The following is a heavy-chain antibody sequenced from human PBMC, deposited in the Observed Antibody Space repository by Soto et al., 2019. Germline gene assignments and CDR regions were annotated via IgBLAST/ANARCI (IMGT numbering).Heavy chain of an antibody. CDR1: GDSISSDNW. Sequence: QVQLQESGPGLVKPSGTLSLTCAVSGDSISSDNWWSWVRQSPGKGLEWLAEIHHSGGTNYNPSPTGRVSISLARPKNQFSLKLRSVTAADTALYYCARDHCIGGNCYSNMGDWYFDVWGRGTLVTVSS. J-gene: IGHJ2*01. CDR3: ARDHCIGGNCYSNMGDWYFDV. CDR2: IHHSGGT. D-gene: IGHD2-15*01. V-gene: IGHV4-4*02.